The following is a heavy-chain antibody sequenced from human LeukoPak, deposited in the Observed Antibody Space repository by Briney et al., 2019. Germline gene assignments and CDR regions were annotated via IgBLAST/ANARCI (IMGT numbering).Heavy chain of an antibody. J-gene: IGHJ4*02. CDR2: INHSGST. V-gene: IGHV4-34*01. Sequence: PSETLSLTCAVYGGSFSGYYWSWIRQPPVKGLEWIGEINHSGSTNYNPSLKSRVTISVDTSKNQFSLKLSSVSAADTAVYYCARGARYYYGSGSYYYWGQGTLVTVSS. D-gene: IGHD3-10*01. CDR1: GGSFSGYY. CDR3: ARGARYYYGSGSYYY.